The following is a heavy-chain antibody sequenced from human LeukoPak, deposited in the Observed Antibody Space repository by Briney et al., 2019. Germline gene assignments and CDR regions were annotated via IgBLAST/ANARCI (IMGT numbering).Heavy chain of an antibody. CDR2: IRSKAYGGTT. CDR3: TRDAFGLFDL. D-gene: IGHD3-16*01. J-gene: IGHJ2*01. V-gene: IGHV3-49*04. Sequence: GGSLRLSCTASGFTFGDYAMSWVRQAPGKGLEWVGFIRSKAYGGTTEYAASVKGRFTISRDDSKSIAYLQMNSLKTEDTAVYYCTRDAFGLFDLWGRGTLVTVSS. CDR1: GFTFGDYA.